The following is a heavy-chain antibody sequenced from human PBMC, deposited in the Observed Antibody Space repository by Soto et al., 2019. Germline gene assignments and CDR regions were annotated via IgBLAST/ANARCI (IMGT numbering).Heavy chain of an antibody. CDR3: AKEAVPYNGTWDWLDS. D-gene: IGHD1-20*01. CDR2: IGGLGSDT. J-gene: IGHJ5*01. Sequence: DVQLLESGGGLVQPGGSLTLSCAASRFRCSDFAMSWVRQAPGKGLEWVSSIGGLGSDTYYAEPVKGRFTISRDNSKSTLYLQMDGLRDEDTAVYYCAKEAVPYNGTWDWLDSWGQGTLVIVSS. CDR1: RFRCSDFA. V-gene: IGHV3-23*01.